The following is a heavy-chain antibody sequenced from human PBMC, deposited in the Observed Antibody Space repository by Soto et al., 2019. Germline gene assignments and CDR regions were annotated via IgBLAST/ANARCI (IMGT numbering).Heavy chain of an antibody. V-gene: IGHV3-23*01. CDR1: GFTFSSYA. D-gene: IGHD5-12*01. Sequence: EVQLLESGGGLVQPGGSLRLSCAASGFTFSSYAMTWVRQAPGKGLEWVSGISGSGGSTYYADSVKGRFTISRDNSKNTLYLQMNSLRAEDTAVYYWAKARYIGYEFSLNVDSWCQGTLVTVSS. CDR2: ISGSGGST. J-gene: IGHJ4*02. CDR3: AKARYIGYEFSLNVDS.